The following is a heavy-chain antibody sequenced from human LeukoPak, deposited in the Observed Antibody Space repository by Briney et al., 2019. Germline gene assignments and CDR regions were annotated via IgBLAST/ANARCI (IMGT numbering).Heavy chain of an antibody. J-gene: IGHJ4*02. Sequence: PGTSLRLSCAASGFTFSSYWMHWVRQAPGKGLVWVSRINSDGSSTSYADSVKGRFTISRDNAKNTLYLQMNSLRAEDTAVYYCARGFYRSFVDYWGQGTLVTVSS. D-gene: IGHD2-15*01. V-gene: IGHV3-74*01. CDR3: ARGFYRSFVDY. CDR2: INSDGSST. CDR1: GFTFSSYW.